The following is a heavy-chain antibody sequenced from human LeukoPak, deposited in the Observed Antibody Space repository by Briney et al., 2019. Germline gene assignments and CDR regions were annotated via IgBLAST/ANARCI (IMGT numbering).Heavy chain of an antibody. Sequence: GASVKVSCKASGYTFTSYYMHWVRQAPGQGLEWRGIINPSGGSTSYAQKFQGRVTITADESTSTAYMELSSLRSEDTAVHYCARDFGTMVRGVIGAHNWFDPWGQGTLVTVSS. CDR3: ARDFGTMVRGVIGAHNWFDP. V-gene: IGHV1-46*01. CDR1: GYTFTSYY. D-gene: IGHD3-10*01. J-gene: IGHJ5*02. CDR2: INPSGGST.